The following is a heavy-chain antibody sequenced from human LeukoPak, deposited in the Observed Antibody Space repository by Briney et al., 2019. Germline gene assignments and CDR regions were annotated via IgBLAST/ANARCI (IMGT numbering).Heavy chain of an antibody. V-gene: IGHV4-4*07. CDR1: GGSISSYY. Sequence: SETLSLTCTVSGGSISSYYWSWIRQPAGKGLEWIGRIYTSGSTNYNPSLKSRVTMSVDTSKNQFSLKLSSVTAADTAVYYCARDRVVPADHRANWFDPWGQGTLVTVSS. CDR3: ARDRVVPADHRANWFDP. CDR2: IYTSGST. D-gene: IGHD2-2*01. J-gene: IGHJ5*02.